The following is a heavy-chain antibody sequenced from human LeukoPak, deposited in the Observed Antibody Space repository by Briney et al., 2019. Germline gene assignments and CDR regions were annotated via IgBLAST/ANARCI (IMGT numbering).Heavy chain of an antibody. D-gene: IGHD3-3*01. CDR2: ISSSGSTI. J-gene: IGHJ4*02. CDR1: GFTFSSYE. V-gene: IGHV3-48*03. CDR3: ARVLSDYGFWSGYRPSSSDY. Sequence: GGSLRLSCAASGFTFSSYEMNWVRQAPGKGLEWVSYISSSGSTIYYADSVKGRFTISRDNAKNSLYLQMNSLRAEDTAVYYCARVLSDYGFWSGYRPSSSDYWGQGTLVTVSS.